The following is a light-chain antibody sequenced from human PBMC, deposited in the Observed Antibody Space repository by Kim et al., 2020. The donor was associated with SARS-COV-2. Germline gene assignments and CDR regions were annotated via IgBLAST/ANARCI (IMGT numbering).Light chain of an antibody. CDR3: GTWDSSLSAWV. J-gene: IGLJ3*02. V-gene: IGLV1-51*01. CDR1: SSNIGNNY. CDR2: DNN. Sequence: QSVLTQPPSVSAAPGQKVTISCSGSSSNIGNNYVSWYQQLPGTAPKLLIYDNNKRPSGIPDRFSGSKSGTSATLGITGLQTGDEADYYCGTWDSSLSAWVFGGGTKRNV.